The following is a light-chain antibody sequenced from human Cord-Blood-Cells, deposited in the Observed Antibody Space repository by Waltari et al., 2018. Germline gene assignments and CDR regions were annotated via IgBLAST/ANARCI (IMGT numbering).Light chain of an antibody. Sequence: QSALTQPASVSGSPGQSITISCTGTSSDAGGYHYVSWYQQHPGKAPKLMIYDVSNRPSGVSNRFSGSKSGNTASLTISVLQAEDEADYYCSSYTSSSTPVVFGGGTKLTVL. CDR3: SSYTSSSTPVV. CDR1: SSDAGGYHY. J-gene: IGLJ2*01. CDR2: DVS. V-gene: IGLV2-14*01.